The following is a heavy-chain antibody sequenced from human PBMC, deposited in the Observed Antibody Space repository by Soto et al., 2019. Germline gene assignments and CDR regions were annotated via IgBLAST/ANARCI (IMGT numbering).Heavy chain of an antibody. D-gene: IGHD3-3*01. CDR3: AITATYDLSKHPYYGMAV. CDR1: GYTLTGYY. V-gene: IGHV1-2*04. Sequence: ASVKVSCKASGYTLTGYYMHSVRQAPGQGLEWMGWINPNSGGTNYAQKFQGWVTMTRDTSISTAYMELSRLRSDDTAVYYCAITATYDLSKHPYYGMAVWGQGTTVTVSS. CDR2: INPNSGGT. J-gene: IGHJ6*02.